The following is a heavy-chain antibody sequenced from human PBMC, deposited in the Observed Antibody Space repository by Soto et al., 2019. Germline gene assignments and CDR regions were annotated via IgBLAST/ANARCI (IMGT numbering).Heavy chain of an antibody. V-gene: IGHV3-23*01. D-gene: IGHD3-22*01. J-gene: IGHJ5*02. CDR2: ISNTGGGK. CDR1: GVTFDSSA. Sequence: GGSLRLSCAASGVTFDSSAMNWVRQAPGKGLEWVSTISNTGGGKFYADSVKGRFTISRDNSKNTLYLQMHSLRADDTAVYFCAIGRHKTSGSNTWFDPWGRGTLVTASS. CDR3: AIGRHKTSGSNTWFDP.